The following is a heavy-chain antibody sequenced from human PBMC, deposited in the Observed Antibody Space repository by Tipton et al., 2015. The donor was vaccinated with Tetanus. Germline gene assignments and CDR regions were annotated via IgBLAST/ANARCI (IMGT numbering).Heavy chain of an antibody. D-gene: IGHD2-15*01. CDR2: IYYSGST. V-gene: IGHV4-61*01. CDR1: GGSISSSSYY. Sequence: TLSLTCTVSGGSISSSSYYWSWIRQPPGKGLEWIGYIYYSGSTNYNPSLKSRVTISVDTSKNQFSLKLSSVTAADTAVYYCARVQWDLVGYCSGGSCPGFDYWGQGTLVTVSS. J-gene: IGHJ4*02. CDR3: ARVQWDLVGYCSGGSCPGFDY.